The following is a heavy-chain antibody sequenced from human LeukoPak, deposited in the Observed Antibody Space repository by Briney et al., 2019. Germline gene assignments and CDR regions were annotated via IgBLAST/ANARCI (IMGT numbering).Heavy chain of an antibody. CDR1: GDSLGSYY. D-gene: IGHD3-3*01. J-gene: IGHJ3*02. V-gene: IGHV4-59*01. CDR3: ARGGTIFAVVALDI. CDR2: IYYSGNT. Sequence: PETLSLTCTVPGDSLGSYYWTWIRQPPGKGLEWIGYIYYSGNTNYNTSLTSRVTMSLDTSKNQFSLNLTSVTTADTATCYCARGGTIFAVVALDIWGQGTMVTVSS.